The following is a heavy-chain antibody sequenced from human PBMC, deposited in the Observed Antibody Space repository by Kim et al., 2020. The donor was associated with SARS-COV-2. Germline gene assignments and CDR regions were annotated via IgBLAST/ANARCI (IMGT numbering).Heavy chain of an antibody. CDR3: TTDLGY. CDR2: TGRGTT. J-gene: IGHJ4*02. D-gene: IGHD1-26*01. V-gene: IGHV3-15*01. Sequence: TGRGTTDYAAPVKGRFTISRDDSKNTLYLQMNSLKTEDTAVYYCTTDLGYWGQGTLVTVSS.